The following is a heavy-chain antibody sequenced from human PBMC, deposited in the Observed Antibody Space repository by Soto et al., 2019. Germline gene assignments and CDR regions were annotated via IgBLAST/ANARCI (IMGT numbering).Heavy chain of an antibody. Sequence: GGSLRLSCEASGFSLGGDSMDWVRQAPGKGLEWVSSITSGGNYIFYSDSVKGRFTISRDNAKNSLFLQMDSLKTEDTAVYYCTREEGSPLRPLFWGPAITLTVS. D-gene: IGHD3-16*01. CDR1: GFSLGGDS. V-gene: IGHV3-21*06. CDR2: ITSGGNYI. J-gene: IGHJ6*02. CDR3: TREEGSPLRPLF.